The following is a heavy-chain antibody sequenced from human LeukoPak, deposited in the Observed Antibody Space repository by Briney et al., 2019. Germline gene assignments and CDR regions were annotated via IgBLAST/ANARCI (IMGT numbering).Heavy chain of an antibody. CDR2: INPNRGGT. Sequence: ASVKVSCKASGYTFTGYYMHWVRQAPGQGLEWMGWINPNRGGTNYAQKFQGRVTMTRDTSISTAYMELSRLRSDDTAVYYCARVSCSSTSCPPWYYGMDVWGQGTTVTVSS. V-gene: IGHV1-2*02. CDR1: GYTFTGYY. D-gene: IGHD2-2*01. J-gene: IGHJ6*02. CDR3: ARVSCSSTSCPPWYYGMDV.